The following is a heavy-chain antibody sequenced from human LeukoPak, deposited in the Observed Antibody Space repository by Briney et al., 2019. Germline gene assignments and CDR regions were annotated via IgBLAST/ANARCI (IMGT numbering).Heavy chain of an antibody. J-gene: IGHJ4*02. CDR2: ISASAGSA. D-gene: IGHD3-22*01. CDR1: GFIFSNYA. Sequence: PGGSLRLSCAASGFIFSNYAMSWVRQAPGKGLEWVSGISASAGSAVYADSVKGRFTISRDNSKNMMYLQMNSLRAEDSAVYYCARDSGYDSSGSLYYFDYWGQGTLVTVSS. V-gene: IGHV3-23*01. CDR3: ARDSGYDSSGSLYYFDY.